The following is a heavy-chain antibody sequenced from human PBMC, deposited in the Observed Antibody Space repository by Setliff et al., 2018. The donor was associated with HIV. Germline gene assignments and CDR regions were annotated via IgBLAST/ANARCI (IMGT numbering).Heavy chain of an antibody. CDR2: INPNNGGT. Sequence: ASVKVSCKASGYTFSGYYMHWVRQAPGQGLEWMGWINPNNGGTNYAQNLQGRVTMTTDTSTSTAHMELRSLRSDDTAVYYCARDREYMDVWGKGTTVTVSS. CDR1: GYTFSGYY. CDR3: ARDREYMDV. V-gene: IGHV1-2*02. J-gene: IGHJ6*03.